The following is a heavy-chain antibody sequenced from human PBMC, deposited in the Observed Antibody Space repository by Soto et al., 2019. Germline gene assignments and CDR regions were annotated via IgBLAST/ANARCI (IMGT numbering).Heavy chain of an antibody. V-gene: IGHV1-69*12. D-gene: IGHD6-19*01. CDR1: GGSFSNYA. CDR3: ARLAVNGEIFWYFDV. Sequence: QVQLVQSGAEVKKPGSSVKVSCKASGGSFSNYAISWVRQVPGQGLEWMGGIDPIFGTTHYAQKFQGRVTITADHSTATAYMELSSLRSDDTAVYFCARLAVNGEIFWYFDVWGRGTLVTVSS. CDR2: IDPIFGTT. J-gene: IGHJ2*01.